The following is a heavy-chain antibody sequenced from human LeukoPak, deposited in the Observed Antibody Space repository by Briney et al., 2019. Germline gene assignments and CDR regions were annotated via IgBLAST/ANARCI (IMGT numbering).Heavy chain of an antibody. D-gene: IGHD1-14*01. CDR2: INPNGSRT. CDR3: SRDFNGRNDF. Sequence: GGSLRLSCAASGFTFSSNWMHWVRQGPGKGLVWVSRINPNGSRTDYAESVKGRFTISRDNAKNTLSLEMNSLGDEDTAVYYCSRDFNGRNDFWGQGTLVTVSS. CDR1: GFTFSSNW. V-gene: IGHV3-74*01. J-gene: IGHJ4*02.